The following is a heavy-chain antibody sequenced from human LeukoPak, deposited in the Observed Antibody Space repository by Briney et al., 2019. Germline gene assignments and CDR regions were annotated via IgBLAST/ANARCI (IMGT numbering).Heavy chain of an antibody. CDR1: GFTFSSYS. J-gene: IGHJ4*02. CDR3: ARGKNFDY. CDR2: ISSSSSYI. Sequence: AGGSLRLSCAASGFTFSSYSINWVRQAPGKGLEWASSISSSSSYIYYAVSVKGRFTISRDNAKNSLYLQMNSLRAEDTAVYYCARGKNFDYWGQGTLVTVSS. V-gene: IGHV3-21*01.